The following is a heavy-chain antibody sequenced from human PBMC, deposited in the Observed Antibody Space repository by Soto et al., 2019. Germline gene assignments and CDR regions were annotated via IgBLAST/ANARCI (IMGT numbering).Heavy chain of an antibody. J-gene: IGHJ5*02. CDR1: GGSIIGYY. CDR2: IYYSGST. CDR3: ARKSGSYYRWFDP. Sequence: SETLSLTCTISGGSIIGYYWSWILQPPWKGLEWIGYIYYSGSTNYNPSLKSRVTISVDTSKNQFSLKLNSVTAADTAVYYCARKSGSYYRWFDPWGQGTLVTVS. V-gene: IGHV4-59*01. D-gene: IGHD1-26*01.